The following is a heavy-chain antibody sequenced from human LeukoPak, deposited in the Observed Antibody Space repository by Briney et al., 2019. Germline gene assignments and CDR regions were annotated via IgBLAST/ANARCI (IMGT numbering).Heavy chain of an antibody. CDR3: APDLRGAAWSLDY. CDR2: VSAGGSSA. CDR1: GFTFRHYG. V-gene: IGHV3-23*01. Sequence: GGSLRLSCAASGFTFRHYGMSWLGQAPGKGLEGVSVVSAGGSSASHTDSVKCRFTISRDNSKNTLYLQMNSLRAEDTAVYYCAPDLRGAAWSLDYWSQGTLVTVSS. D-gene: IGHD2-15*01. J-gene: IGHJ4*02.